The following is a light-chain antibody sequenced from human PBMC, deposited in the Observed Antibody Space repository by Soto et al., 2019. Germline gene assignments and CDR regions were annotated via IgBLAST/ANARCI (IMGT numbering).Light chain of an antibody. CDR1: QSVSSD. CDR3: QQYNNWPRT. Sequence: EIVMTQSPATLSVSPGERATLSCRASQSVSSDLALYHQKPGQAPRLPIYGASTRATGIPARFSGSGSGTEFTLTINSLQSEDFAVYYCQQYNNWPRTFGQGTKVDI. V-gene: IGKV3-15*01. J-gene: IGKJ1*01. CDR2: GAS.